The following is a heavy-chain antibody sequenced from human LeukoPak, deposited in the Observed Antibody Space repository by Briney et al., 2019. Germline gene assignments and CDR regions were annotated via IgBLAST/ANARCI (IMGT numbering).Heavy chain of an antibody. CDR3: EVYDSSGPPRLY. CDR2: IIPILGIA. J-gene: IGHJ4*02. Sequence: ASVKVSCRASGGTFSSYAISWVRQAPGQGLEWTGRIIPILGIANYAQKFQGRVTITADKSTSTAYMELSSLRSEDTAVYYCEVYDSSGPPRLYWGQGTLVTVSS. CDR1: GGTFSSYA. V-gene: IGHV1-69*04. D-gene: IGHD3-22*01.